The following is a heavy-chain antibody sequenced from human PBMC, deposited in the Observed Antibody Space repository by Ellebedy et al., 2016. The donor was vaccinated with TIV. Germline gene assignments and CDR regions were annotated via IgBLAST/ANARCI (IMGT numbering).Heavy chain of an antibody. CDR1: GFTFSSYA. CDR2: ISGSGGST. CDR3: AKSYLRRTLVVPAALDY. D-gene: IGHD2-2*01. Sequence: GGSLRLXCAASGFTFSSYAMSWVRQAPGKGLEWVSAISGSGGSTYYADSVKGRFTISRDNSKNTLYLQMNSLRAEDTAVYYCAKSYLRRTLVVPAALDYWGQGTLVTVSS. J-gene: IGHJ4*02. V-gene: IGHV3-23*01.